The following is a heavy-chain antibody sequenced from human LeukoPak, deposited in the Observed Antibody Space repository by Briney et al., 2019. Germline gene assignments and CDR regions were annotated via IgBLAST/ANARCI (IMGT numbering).Heavy chain of an antibody. Sequence: KPGGSLRLSCAASGFTLSSYSMSWVRQAPGKGLEWVSGISGSGGSTDYADSVKGRFTISRDNSKNTLYLQMNSLRVEDTAVYYCAKDPGYQVVYCFDYWGQGTLVTVSS. CDR3: AKDPGYQVVYCFDY. V-gene: IGHV3-23*01. J-gene: IGHJ4*02. CDR1: GFTLSSYS. CDR2: ISGSGGST. D-gene: IGHD2-2*01.